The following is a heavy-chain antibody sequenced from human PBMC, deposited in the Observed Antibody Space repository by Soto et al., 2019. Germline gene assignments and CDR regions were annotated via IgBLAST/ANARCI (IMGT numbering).Heavy chain of an antibody. CDR2: IDGDGSA. Sequence: EVQLLESGGGLVQPGGSLRLSCVASGFTLSNYAMSWVRQAPGKGLEWVSVIDGDGSAKFADSAKGRITVSRDNSKNTVYLQMDSLRAEDTAIYYCAKDAVSYNGIYDPFDIWGRGTMVTVSS. V-gene: IGHV3-23*01. CDR1: GFTLSNYA. J-gene: IGHJ3*02. CDR3: AKDAVSYNGIYDPFDI. D-gene: IGHD1-1*01.